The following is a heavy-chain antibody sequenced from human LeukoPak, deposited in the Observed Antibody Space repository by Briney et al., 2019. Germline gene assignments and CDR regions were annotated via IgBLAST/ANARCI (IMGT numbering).Heavy chain of an antibody. D-gene: IGHD6-13*01. V-gene: IGHV4-34*01. CDR1: GGSFSGYY. Sequence: NPSETLSLTCAVYGGSFSGYYWSWIRQPPGKGLEWIGEINHSGSTNYNPSLKSRVTISVDTSKNQFSLKLSSVTAADTAVYYCARGHEQPSLTCPYFDYWGQRTLVTVSS. J-gene: IGHJ4*02. CDR2: INHSGST. CDR3: ARGHEQPSLTCPYFDY.